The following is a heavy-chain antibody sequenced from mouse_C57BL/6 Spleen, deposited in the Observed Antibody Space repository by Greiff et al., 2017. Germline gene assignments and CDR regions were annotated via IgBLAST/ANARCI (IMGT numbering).Heavy chain of an antibody. CDR3: ARITTVVATDY. Sequence: QVQLQQSGAELVKPGASVKMSCKASGYTFTSYWITWVKQRPGQGLEWIGDIYPGSGSTNYNEKFKSKATLTVDTSSSTAYMQLSSLTSEDSAVYYCARITTVVATDYWGQGTTLTVSS. CDR1: GYTFTSYW. V-gene: IGHV1-55*01. CDR2: IYPGSGST. D-gene: IGHD1-1*01. J-gene: IGHJ2*01.